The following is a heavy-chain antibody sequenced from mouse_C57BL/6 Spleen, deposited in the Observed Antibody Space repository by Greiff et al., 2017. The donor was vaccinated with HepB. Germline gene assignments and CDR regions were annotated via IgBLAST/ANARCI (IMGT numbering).Heavy chain of an antibody. Sequence: VQLQQSGAELVKPGASVKLSCKASGYTFTSYWMQWVKQRPGQGLEWIGEIDPSDSYTNYNQKFKGKATLTVDTSSSTAYMQLSRLTSEDSAVYYCARRLLRGFDYWGQGTTLTVSS. CDR1: GYTFTSYW. J-gene: IGHJ2*01. CDR2: IDPSDSYT. D-gene: IGHD1-1*01. CDR3: ARRLLRGFDY. V-gene: IGHV1-50*01.